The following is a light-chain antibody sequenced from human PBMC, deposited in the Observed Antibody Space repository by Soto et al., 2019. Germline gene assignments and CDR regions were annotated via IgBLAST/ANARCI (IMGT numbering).Light chain of an antibody. CDR1: QSISSY. J-gene: IGKJ3*01. CDR3: QHSYSTPIT. CDR2: AAS. V-gene: IGKV1-39*01. Sequence: DIQMTQSPSSLSASVGDRVTITCRASQSISSYINWYQQKPGKAPKLLIYAASSLQSGVPSRFSGSGSATDFTLNISILQPEDFATYYCQHSYSTPITFGPGTKVDIK.